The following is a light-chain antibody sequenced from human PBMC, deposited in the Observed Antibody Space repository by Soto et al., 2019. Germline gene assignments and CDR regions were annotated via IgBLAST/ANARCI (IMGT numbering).Light chain of an antibody. CDR1: QSVTSTY. J-gene: IGKJ3*01. Sequence: EIVLTQSPGTLSLSPGERATLSCRASQSVTSTYLAWYQQKPGQAPRLLIYATSSRATGIPDRFSGSGSGTDFTLTISRLEPEDFAVYYCQQYDNSFTFGPGTKVDIK. CDR2: ATS. CDR3: QQYDNSFT. V-gene: IGKV3-20*01.